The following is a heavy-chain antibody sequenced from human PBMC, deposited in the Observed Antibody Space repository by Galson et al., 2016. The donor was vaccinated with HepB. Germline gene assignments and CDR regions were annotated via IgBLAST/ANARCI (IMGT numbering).Heavy chain of an antibody. CDR3: AHRSSTQLFGY. Sequence: PALVKPTQTLTLTCSYSGFSLSSTSVGVGWIRQPPGKALEWLALIYWDDDKRYSPSLKSRLTITKDTSKNQVVLTMTNMDPVDTATYYCAHRSSTQLFGYWGQGTLVTVSS. CDR1: GFSLSSTSVG. V-gene: IGHV2-5*02. D-gene: IGHD2-2*01. CDR2: IYWDDDK. J-gene: IGHJ4*02.